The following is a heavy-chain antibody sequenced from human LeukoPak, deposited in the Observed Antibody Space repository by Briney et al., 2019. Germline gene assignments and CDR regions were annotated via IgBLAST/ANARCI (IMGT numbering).Heavy chain of an antibody. V-gene: IGHV3-7*01. CDR3: ATIY. CDR1: AFTFSDYY. CDR2: IKPDGSEK. J-gene: IGHJ4*02. D-gene: IGHD2-21*01. Sequence: SGGSLRLSCAASAFTFSDYYMSWVRQAPGKGLEWVANIKPDGSEKYYVDSVKGRFTISRDNAKNSLYLQMNSLRAEDTAVYYCATIYWGQGTLVTVSS.